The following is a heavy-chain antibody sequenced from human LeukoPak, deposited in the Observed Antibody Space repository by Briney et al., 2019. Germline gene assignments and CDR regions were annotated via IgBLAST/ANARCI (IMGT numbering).Heavy chain of an antibody. V-gene: IGHV1-2*02. CDR3: ARAQYFDWLSVY. CDR1: GYTFTGYY. J-gene: IGHJ4*02. Sequence: GASVKVSCKASGYTFTGYYIHWVRQAPGQGLGWLGWINPNSGGTDYAQKFQGRVTMTRDTSISTAYMELSRLSSDDTAVYYCARAQYFDWLSVYWGQGTLVTVSS. CDR2: INPNSGGT. D-gene: IGHD3-9*01.